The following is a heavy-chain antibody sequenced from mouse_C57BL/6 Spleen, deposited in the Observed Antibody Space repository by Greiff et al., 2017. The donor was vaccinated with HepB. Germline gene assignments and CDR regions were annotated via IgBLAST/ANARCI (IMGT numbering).Heavy chain of an antibody. Sequence: QVQLQQSGPELVKPGASVKISCKASGYAFSSSWMNWVKQRPGKGLEWIGRIYPGDGDTNYNGKFKGKATLTADKSSSTAYMQLSSLTSEDSAVYFCANYYGPLAYWGQGTLVTVSA. V-gene: IGHV1-82*01. CDR1: GYAFSSSW. D-gene: IGHD1-2*01. CDR3: ANYYGPLAY. CDR2: IYPGDGDT. J-gene: IGHJ3*01.